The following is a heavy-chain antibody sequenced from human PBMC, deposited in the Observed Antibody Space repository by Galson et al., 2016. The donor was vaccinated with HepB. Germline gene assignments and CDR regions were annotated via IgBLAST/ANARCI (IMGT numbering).Heavy chain of an antibody. V-gene: IGHV4-59*01. CDR2: ACHDGGT. J-gene: IGHJ4*02. D-gene: IGHD3-10*01. CDR1: GGSIGFYC. Sequence: SETLSLTCTVSGGSIGFYCWGWIRQSPGKGLEWIGYACHDGGTGYNPSFKSRVTMSLDKSNKQLSLKLTSVTAAETAVYFCARGVGRLVDYWGQGTVVTVSS. CDR3: ARGVGRLVDY.